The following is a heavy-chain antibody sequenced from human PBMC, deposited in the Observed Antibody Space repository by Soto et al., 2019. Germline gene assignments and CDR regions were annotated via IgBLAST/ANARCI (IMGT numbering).Heavy chain of an antibody. J-gene: IGHJ4*02. CDR1: GFTFSSYA. CDR3: AKDHDSSGYPLYYFDY. V-gene: IGHV3-23*01. Sequence: GGSLRLSCAASGFTFSSYAMSWVRQAPGKGLEWVSAISGSGGSTYYADSVKGRFTISRDNSKNTPYLQMNSLRAEDTAVYYCAKDHDSSGYPLYYFDYWGQGTLVTVS. D-gene: IGHD3-22*01. CDR2: ISGSGGST.